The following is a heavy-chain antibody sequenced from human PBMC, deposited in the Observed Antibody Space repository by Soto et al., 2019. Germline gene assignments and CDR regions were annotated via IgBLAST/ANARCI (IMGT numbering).Heavy chain of an antibody. CDR1: GGSISSYY. V-gene: IGHV4-59*01. Sequence: SETLSLTCTVSGGSISSYYWIWIRQPPGKGLEWIGYIYYSGSTNYNPSLKSRVTISVDTSKNQFSLKLSSVTAADTAVYYCARGISNYYYDSRESRAFGIWGQGTMVTVSS. J-gene: IGHJ3*02. CDR3: ARGISNYYYDSRESRAFGI. CDR2: IYYSGST. D-gene: IGHD3-22*01.